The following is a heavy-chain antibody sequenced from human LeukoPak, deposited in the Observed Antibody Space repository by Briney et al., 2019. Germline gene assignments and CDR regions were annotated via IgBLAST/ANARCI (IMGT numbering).Heavy chain of an antibody. CDR3: ARMVAGPNWIDP. J-gene: IGHJ5*02. CDR2: IDWDDDK. CDR1: GFSLSTNKMC. V-gene: IGHV2-70*11. D-gene: IGHD6-19*01. Sequence: SGPTLVNPTQTLTLTCTFSGFSLSTNKMCVTWVRQPPGKALEWLARIDWDDDKYYSTSLKTRLTISKDTSKNQVILTMTNMDPVDTATYYCARMVAGPNWIDPWGQGTLATVSS.